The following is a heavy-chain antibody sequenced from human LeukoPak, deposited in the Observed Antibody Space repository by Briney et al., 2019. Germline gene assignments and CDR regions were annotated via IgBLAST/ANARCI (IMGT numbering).Heavy chain of an antibody. Sequence: GGSLRLSCAASGFTFTTYGMHWVRQAPGKGLVWVSRIMSDGRSTYADSVKGRFTISRDTAKNTLYLQMNSLRVEDTAWYYCAKAGDERELDYWGQGTLVTVSS. V-gene: IGHV3-74*01. CDR3: AKAGDERELDY. CDR2: IMSDGRST. J-gene: IGHJ4*02. D-gene: IGHD2-21*02. CDR1: GFTFTTYG.